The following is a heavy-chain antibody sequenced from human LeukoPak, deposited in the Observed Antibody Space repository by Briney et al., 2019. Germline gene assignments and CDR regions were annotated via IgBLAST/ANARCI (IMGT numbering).Heavy chain of an antibody. J-gene: IGHJ4*02. Sequence: SETLSLTCAVYGGSFSGYYWSWIRQPPGKGLEWIGEINHSESTNYNPSLKSRVTISVDTSKNQFSLKLSSVTAADTAVYYCARRGGYSSSRPRYFDYWGQGTLVTVSS. D-gene: IGHD6-13*01. CDR2: INHSEST. CDR3: ARRGGYSSSRPRYFDY. CDR1: GGSFSGYY. V-gene: IGHV4-34*01.